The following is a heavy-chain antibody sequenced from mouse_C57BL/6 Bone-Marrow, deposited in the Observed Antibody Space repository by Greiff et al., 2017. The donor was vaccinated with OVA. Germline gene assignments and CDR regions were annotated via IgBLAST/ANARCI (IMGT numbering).Heavy chain of an antibody. V-gene: IGHV5-4*01. J-gene: IGHJ3*01. D-gene: IGHD1-1*01. Sequence: EVKLVESGGGLVKPGGSLKLSCAASGFTFSSYAMSWVRQTPEKRLEWVATISDGGSYTYYPDNVKGRFTISRDNAKNNLYLQMSHLKSEDTAMYYCARDGYYGSPADWGQGTLVTVSA. CDR2: ISDGGSYT. CDR1: GFTFSSYA. CDR3: ARDGYYGSPAD.